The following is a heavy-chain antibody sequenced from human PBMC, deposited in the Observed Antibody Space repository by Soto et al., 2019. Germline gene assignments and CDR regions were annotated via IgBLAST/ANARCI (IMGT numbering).Heavy chain of an antibody. CDR1: GVTFSSYA. CDR2: IIPIFGTA. Sequence: SAMVSCKDSGVTFSSYAISWVRQAPGQGLEWMGGIIPIFGTANYAQKFQGRVTITADESTSTAYMELSSLRSEDTAVYYCARDRGLGSGDFWGGLSPRPDYGKDVWGLGTTVKVSS. J-gene: IGHJ6*02. CDR3: ARDRGLGSGDFWGGLSPRPDYGKDV. D-gene: IGHD3-3*01. V-gene: IGHV1-69*13.